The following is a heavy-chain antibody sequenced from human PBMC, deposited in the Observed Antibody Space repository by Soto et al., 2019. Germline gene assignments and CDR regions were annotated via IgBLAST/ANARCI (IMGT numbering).Heavy chain of an antibody. J-gene: IGHJ4*02. CDR2: MHYMGSP. CDR3: AGSSSWHIIDY. D-gene: IGHD6-13*01. CDR1: RGSISSSSYY. V-gene: IGHV4-39*01. Sequence: SETLSVTCTISRGSISSSSYYWGWIRQPPGKGLEWIGSMHYMGSPYYNRSLKSRLTISVDTSKDQFSLMLTSVTAADTAVYYCAGSSSWHIIDYWGPGTLVTVSS.